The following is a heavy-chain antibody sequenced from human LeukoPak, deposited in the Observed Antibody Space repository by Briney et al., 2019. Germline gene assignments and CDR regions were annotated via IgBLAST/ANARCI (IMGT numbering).Heavy chain of an antibody. CDR1: GFTSSAYD. Sequence: GGSLRLSCAASGFTSSAYDMHWVRQITGGGGLEWVSTSGTVGDTFYSDSVKGRFTISRENAKNSVHPQMNSLRVEDSAIYFCVRAAMPYIINGRRFDYWGQGTLVTVSS. J-gene: IGHJ4*02. V-gene: IGHV3-13*04. D-gene: IGHD2-2*01. CDR3: VRAAMPYIINGRRFDY. CDR2: SGTVGDT.